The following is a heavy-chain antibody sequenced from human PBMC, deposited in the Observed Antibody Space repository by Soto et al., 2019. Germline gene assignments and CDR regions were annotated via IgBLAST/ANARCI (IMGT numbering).Heavy chain of an antibody. CDR2: ISWNSDSI. CDR1: GFTFDDYP. V-gene: IGHV3-9*01. CDR3: AKIDSTYGDYSPDY. J-gene: IGHJ4*02. Sequence: EVQLVESGGGLVQPGRSLRLSCAASGFTFDDYPMHWVRQAPGKGLEWVSGISWNSDSIGYADSVKGRFTISRDNAKNSLDLQMNSLRAEDTALYYCAKIDSTYGDYSPDYWGQGTLVTVSS. D-gene: IGHD4-17*01.